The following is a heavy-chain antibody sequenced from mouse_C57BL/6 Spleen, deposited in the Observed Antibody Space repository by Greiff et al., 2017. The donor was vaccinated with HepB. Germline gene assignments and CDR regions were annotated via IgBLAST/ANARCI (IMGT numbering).Heavy chain of an antibody. CDR1: GYTFTDHI. Sequence: VQLQQSGAELASPGASVTLSCKASGYTFTDHIMNWVKKRPGQGLEWIGRIYPVSGENNYNQKFMVKATLSVDRSSSKVYMVLNSLTSEEPAVYYCGSMVPNWGPWFAYWGQGTRVTVSA. V-gene: IGHV1-11*01. D-gene: IGHD4-1*01. J-gene: IGHJ3*01. CDR2: IYPVSGEN. CDR3: GSMVPNWGPWFAY.